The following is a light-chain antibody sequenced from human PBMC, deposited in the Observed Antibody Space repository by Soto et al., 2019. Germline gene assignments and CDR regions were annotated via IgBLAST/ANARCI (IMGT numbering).Light chain of an antibody. V-gene: IGKV3-20*01. J-gene: IGKJ1*01. CDR1: QSVSSSY. Sequence: ELVLPQSPGPLSLSPGERATLSCRASQSVSSSYLAWYQQQPGQAPRLLIYGASSRATGIPDRFSGSGSGTDFTHTISRLEPEDFAVYYCQQYGSSKTFGQGTKVEIK. CDR3: QQYGSSKT. CDR2: GAS.